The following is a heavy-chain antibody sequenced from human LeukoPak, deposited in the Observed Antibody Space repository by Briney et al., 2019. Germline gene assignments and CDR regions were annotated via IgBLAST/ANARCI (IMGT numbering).Heavy chain of an antibody. D-gene: IGHD6-19*01. Sequence: RGGSLRLSCAATGFTFSSYAMTWVRQAPGKGLEWVSAIGGSTYYADSVKGRFTISRDNSENTLYLQMNSLRAEDTAVYYCAKQYSGGWYYFDYWGQGTLVTVSS. CDR1: GFTFSSYA. V-gene: IGHV3-23*01. CDR3: AKQYSGGWYYFDY. CDR2: IGGST. J-gene: IGHJ4*02.